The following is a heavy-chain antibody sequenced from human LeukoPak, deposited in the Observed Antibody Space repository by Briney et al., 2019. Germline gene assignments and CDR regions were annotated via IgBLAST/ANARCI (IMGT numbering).Heavy chain of an antibody. Sequence: QPGGSLRLSCAASGFPFSDYWMSWVRQAPGKGLEWVANIKQDGSELYYVDSVKGRFTISRDNAKNSLYLQMNSLRAEDTAVYYCAELGITMIGGVWGKGTTVTISS. CDR3: AELGITMIGGV. D-gene: IGHD3-10*02. CDR2: IKQDGSEL. V-gene: IGHV3-7*01. J-gene: IGHJ6*04. CDR1: GFPFSDYW.